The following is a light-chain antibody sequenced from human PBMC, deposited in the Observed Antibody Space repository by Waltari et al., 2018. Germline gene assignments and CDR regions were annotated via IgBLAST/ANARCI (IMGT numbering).Light chain of an antibody. CDR1: QNIINY. CDR2: TAS. CDR3: QQSYNLPRT. V-gene: IGKV1-39*01. Sequence: IQMTQSPSSLSASVGDRGTITCRASQNIINYLNWYQQIPGKAPKILIYTASSLKNGVPSRFSGSGSGTDFTLTISSLQPEDFATYYCQQSYNLPRTFGQGTKVEIK. J-gene: IGKJ1*01.